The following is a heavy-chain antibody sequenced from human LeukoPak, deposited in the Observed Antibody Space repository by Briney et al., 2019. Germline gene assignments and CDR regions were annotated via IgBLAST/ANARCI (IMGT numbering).Heavy chain of an antibody. Sequence: SETLSLTCTVSGGSISRYYWSWIRQPPGKGLEWIGYIYYSGSTNYNPSLKSRVTISVETSKNEFSLKLRSVTAADTAVYYCARVTGYRIEDYFDYWGQGTLVTVSS. V-gene: IGHV4-59*01. CDR1: GGSISRYY. CDR2: IYYSGST. D-gene: IGHD6-13*01. CDR3: ARVTGYRIEDYFDY. J-gene: IGHJ4*02.